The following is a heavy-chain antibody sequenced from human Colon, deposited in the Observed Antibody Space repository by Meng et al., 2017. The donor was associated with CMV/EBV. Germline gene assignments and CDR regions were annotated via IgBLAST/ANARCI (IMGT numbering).Heavy chain of an antibody. J-gene: IGHJ6*02. D-gene: IGHD6-6*01. CDR1: GFTFSNYA. CDR3: ARSRREYSTSANYFYNGLDV. Sequence: GGSLRLSCAASGFTFSNYAMHWVRQAPGKGLEWVAVITDDGYNKYYADSVEGRSTISRDSSKNTMSLQVSSLTTEDTAVYYCARSRREYSTSANYFYNGLDVWGQGTAVTVSS. CDR2: ITDDGYNK. V-gene: IGHV3-30-3*01.